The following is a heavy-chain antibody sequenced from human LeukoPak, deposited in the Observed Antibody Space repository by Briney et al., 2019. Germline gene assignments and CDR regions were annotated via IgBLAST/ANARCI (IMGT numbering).Heavy chain of an antibody. J-gene: IGHJ3*02. CDR2: ISSSGSTI. V-gene: IGHV3-11*04. CDR1: GFTFRDYY. CDR3: AREREQWHAFDI. Sequence: GGSLRLSCAASGFTFRDYYMSWIRQAPGKGLEWVSYISSSGSTIYYADSVKGRFTISRDNAKNSLYLQMNSLRAEDTAVYFCAREREQWHAFDIWGQGTMVTVSS. D-gene: IGHD6-19*01.